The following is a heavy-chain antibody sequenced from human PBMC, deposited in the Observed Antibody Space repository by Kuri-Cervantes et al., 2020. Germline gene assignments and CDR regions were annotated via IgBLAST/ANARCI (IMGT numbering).Heavy chain of an antibody. D-gene: IGHD3-22*01. Sequence: SETLSLTCTVSGGSISSYYWSWIRQPAGKGLEWIGRIYTSGSTNYNPSLKSRVTISVDKSKNQFSLKLSSVSAADTAVYYCAKDHSVVTKIYYFDYWGQGTLVTVSS. V-gene: IGHV4-4*07. CDR2: IYTSGST. J-gene: IGHJ4*02. CDR3: AKDHSVVTKIYYFDY. CDR1: GGSISSYY.